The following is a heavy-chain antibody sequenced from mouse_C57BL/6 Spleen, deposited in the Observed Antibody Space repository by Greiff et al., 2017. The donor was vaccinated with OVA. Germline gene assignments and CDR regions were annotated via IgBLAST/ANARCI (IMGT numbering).Heavy chain of an antibody. CDR1: GFTFSNYW. J-gene: IGHJ2*01. Sequence: EVQGVESGGGLVQPGGSMKLSCVASGFTFSNYWMNWVRQSPEKGLEWVAQIRLKSDNYATHYAESVKGRFTISRDDSKSSVYLQMNNLRAEDTGIYYCTALLLSRDYWGQGTTLTVSS. D-gene: IGHD2-10*01. V-gene: IGHV6-3*01. CDR3: TALLLSRDY. CDR2: IRLKSDNYAT.